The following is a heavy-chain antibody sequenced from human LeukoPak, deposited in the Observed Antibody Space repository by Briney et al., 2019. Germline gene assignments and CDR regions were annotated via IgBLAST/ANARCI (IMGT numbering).Heavy chain of an antibody. CDR2: INPSGGST. J-gene: IGHJ3*02. D-gene: IGHD2-2*01. V-gene: IGHV1-46*01. CDR3: ARDIVVVPGPIDI. Sequence: ASVKVSCKASGYTFTSYYMHWVRQAPGQGLEWMGIINPSGGSTSYAQKFQGRVTMTGDTSTSTVYMELSSLRSEDTVVYYCARDIVVVPGPIDIWGQGTMVTVSS. CDR1: GYTFTSYY.